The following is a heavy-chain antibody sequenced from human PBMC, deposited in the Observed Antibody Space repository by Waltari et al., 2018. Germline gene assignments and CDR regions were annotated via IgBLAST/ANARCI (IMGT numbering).Heavy chain of an antibody. CDR3: ANSRSRRMGYYDSSGYADY. CDR1: GYTLTELS. V-gene: IGHV1-24*01. Sequence: QVQLVQSGAEVKKPGASVKVSCKVSGYTLTELSMHWVRQAPGKGLEWMGGLCPEDGETIYEQKLQGRVTMTEDTSTDTAYMELSSLRSEDTAVYYCANSRSRRMGYYDSSGYADYWGQGTLVTVSS. D-gene: IGHD3-22*01. J-gene: IGHJ4*02. CDR2: LCPEDGET.